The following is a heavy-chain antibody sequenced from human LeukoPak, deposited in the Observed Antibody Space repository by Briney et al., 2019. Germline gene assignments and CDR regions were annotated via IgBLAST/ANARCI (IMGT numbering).Heavy chain of an antibody. Sequence: GGSLRLSCAASGFTFDDYAMHWVRQAPGKGLEWVSGISWNSGSIGYADSVKGRFTISRDNAKNSLYLQMNSLRAEDTALYYCARDRIQLWLNYYYGMDVWGQGTTVTVSS. CDR1: GFTFDDYA. D-gene: IGHD5-18*01. CDR3: ARDRIQLWLNYYYGMDV. J-gene: IGHJ6*02. CDR2: ISWNSGSI. V-gene: IGHV3-9*01.